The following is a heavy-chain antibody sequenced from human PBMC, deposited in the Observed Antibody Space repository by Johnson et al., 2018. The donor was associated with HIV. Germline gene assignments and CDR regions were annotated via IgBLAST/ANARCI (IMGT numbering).Heavy chain of an antibody. CDR3: ARVAFMCWYLGFVRDDFDI. D-gene: IGHD6-13*01. Sequence: VQLVESGGGLVQPGGSLRLSCAASGFTFSTYWMHWVRQTPGKGLVWVSRISRDGGSKTYAVSVRGRFTISRDNAKNSLYLEMKSLRAEDTAVYYCARVAFMCWYLGFVRDDFDIWGQGTMVTVS. CDR1: GFTFSTYW. CDR2: ISRDGGSK. V-gene: IGHV3-74*02. J-gene: IGHJ3*02.